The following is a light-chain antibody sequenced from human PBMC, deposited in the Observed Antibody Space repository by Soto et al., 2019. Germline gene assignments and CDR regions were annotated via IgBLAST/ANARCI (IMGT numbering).Light chain of an antibody. Sequence: EIVLTQSPATLSLSPGERATLSCRASQSVSNYLAWYQQKPGQAPRLLIYDASNRASGIPARFSGSESGTDFTLTISRLEPEDFAVYYCHQYDSWTFGQGTKGDIK. J-gene: IGKJ1*01. CDR3: HQYDSWT. CDR2: DAS. CDR1: QSVSNY. V-gene: IGKV3-11*01.